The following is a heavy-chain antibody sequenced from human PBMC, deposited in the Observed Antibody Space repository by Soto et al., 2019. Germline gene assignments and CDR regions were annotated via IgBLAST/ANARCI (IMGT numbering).Heavy chain of an antibody. D-gene: IGHD6-13*01. CDR1: GGSISSGGYS. CDR3: ARGRKGGAAAGLVFDP. Sequence: QLQLQESGSGLVKPSQTLSLTCAVSGGSISSGGYSWSWIRQPPGKGLEWIGYIYHSGSTYYNPSLKSRLTISVDRSKNQFSLKLSSVTAADTAVYYCARGRKGGAAAGLVFDPWGQGTLVTVSS. V-gene: IGHV4-30-2*01. CDR2: IYHSGST. J-gene: IGHJ5*02.